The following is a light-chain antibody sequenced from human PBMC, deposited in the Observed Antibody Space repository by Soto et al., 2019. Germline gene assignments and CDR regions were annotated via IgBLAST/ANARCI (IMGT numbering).Light chain of an antibody. J-gene: IGKJ1*01. CDR3: QQSYSSPWT. V-gene: IGKV1-39*01. CDR2: RAS. Sequence: DIQMTQSPSSLSESVGDIVTISCRSSQIISTYLNWYQQKPGTAPRLLISRASSVQTGVPPRFSGSGSGRDFTLTISSLRPEDIGTYFCQQSYSSPWTFGPGTRVEI. CDR1: QIISTY.